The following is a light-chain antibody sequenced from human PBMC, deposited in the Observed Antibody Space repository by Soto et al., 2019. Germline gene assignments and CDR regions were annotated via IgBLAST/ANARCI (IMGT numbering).Light chain of an antibody. CDR3: QQRSNWPFT. CDR1: QSIRSS. J-gene: IGKJ3*01. V-gene: IGKV3-11*01. CDR2: DAS. Sequence: EIPLTQSPVTLSLSPGDRATLSCRASQSIRSSLVWYQHRPCQAPRLLISDASNRATGIPARFSGSGSGTDFTLTISRLEPEDFAVYYWQQRSNWPFTFGPGTKLDIK.